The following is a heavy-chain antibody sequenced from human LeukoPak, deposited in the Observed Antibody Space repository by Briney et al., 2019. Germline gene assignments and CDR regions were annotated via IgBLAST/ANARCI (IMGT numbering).Heavy chain of an antibody. CDR1: RFTFSSYW. CDR2: INSDGSST. J-gene: IGHJ4*02. D-gene: IGHD2-2*01. Sequence: GGSLRLSCAVSRFTFSSYWMHWVRQAPGKGLVWVSRINSDGSSTSYADSVKGRFTISRDNAKNTLYLQMNSLRVEDTAVYYCASHCSSTSCLDYWGQGTLVTVSS. CDR3: ASHCSSTSCLDY. V-gene: IGHV3-74*01.